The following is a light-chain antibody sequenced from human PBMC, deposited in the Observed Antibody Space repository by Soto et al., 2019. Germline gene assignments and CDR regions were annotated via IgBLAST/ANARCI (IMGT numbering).Light chain of an antibody. V-gene: IGLV1-40*01. CDR3: QSYDSSLSGYVV. J-gene: IGLJ2*01. CDR2: GHS. CDR1: SSNIGAGYD. Sequence: QSVLTQPPSVSGAPGQRVTISCTGSSSNIGAGYDVHWYQQLPGTAPKLLIYGHSNRPSGVPDRFSGSKSGTSASLAITGLQAEDEADYYCQSYDSSLSGYVVFGGGTQLTVL.